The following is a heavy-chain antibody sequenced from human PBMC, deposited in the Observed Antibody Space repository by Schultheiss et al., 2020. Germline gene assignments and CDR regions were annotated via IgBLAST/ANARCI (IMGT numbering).Heavy chain of an antibody. CDR2: ISYDGGNK. CDR1: GFTFSSYA. J-gene: IGHJ6*02. V-gene: IGHV3-30*04. CDR3: ARSRIAAAFPTYYYYGMDV. Sequence: GGSLRLSCAASGFTFSSYAMHWVRQAPGKGLEWVAVISYDGGNKYYPDSVKGRFTVSRDSSKNTLYLQMNSLRAEDTAVYYCARSRIAAAFPTYYYYGMDVWGQGTTVTVSS. D-gene: IGHD6-13*01.